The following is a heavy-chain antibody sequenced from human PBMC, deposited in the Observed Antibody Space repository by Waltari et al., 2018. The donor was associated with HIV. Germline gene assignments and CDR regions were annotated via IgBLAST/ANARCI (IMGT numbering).Heavy chain of an antibody. CDR3: ARSVYGDGIDY. J-gene: IGHJ4*02. CDR2: INPKSGAT. CDR1: GYTFTAYD. V-gene: IGHV1-2*06. Sequence: QVQLVQSGAEVKKPGASVKISCKASGYTFTAYDIHWIRQAPGQGLEWMGRINPKSGATNFAQNFQGSVTMTRDMSTSTAYMELMRLSSDDMAVYFCARSVYGDGIDYWGQGTLVTVSS. D-gene: IGHD4-17*01.